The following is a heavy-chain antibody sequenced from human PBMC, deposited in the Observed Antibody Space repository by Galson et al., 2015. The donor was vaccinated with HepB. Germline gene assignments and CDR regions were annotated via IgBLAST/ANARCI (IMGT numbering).Heavy chain of an antibody. CDR1: GFTFSDYY. D-gene: IGHD2-2*01. Sequence: SLRLSCAASGFTFSDYYMSWIRQAPAKGLEWVSYISSSSSYTDYADSVKGRFTISRDNSKNSLYLRMNSLRAEDTAVYYCARGNRYCSGTSCHFDSWGQGTLVTVSS. CDR3: ARGNRYCSGTSCHFDS. J-gene: IGHJ4*02. CDR2: ISSSSSYT. V-gene: IGHV3-11*06.